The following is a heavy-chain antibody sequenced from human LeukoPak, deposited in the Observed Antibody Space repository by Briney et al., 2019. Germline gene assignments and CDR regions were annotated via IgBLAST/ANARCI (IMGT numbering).Heavy chain of an antibody. V-gene: IGHV4-34*01. Sequence: SETLSLTCAVYGGSFSGYYWSWIRQPPGKGLEWIGEINHSGSTNYNPSLKSRVTISVDTSKNQFSLKLSSVTAADTAAYYCARDVVAATGYYYYGMDVWGQGTTVTVSS. D-gene: IGHD2-15*01. CDR1: GGSFSGYY. CDR2: INHSGST. CDR3: ARDVVAATGYYYYGMDV. J-gene: IGHJ6*02.